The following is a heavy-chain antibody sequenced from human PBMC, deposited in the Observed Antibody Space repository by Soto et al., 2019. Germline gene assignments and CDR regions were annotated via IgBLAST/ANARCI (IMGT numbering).Heavy chain of an antibody. J-gene: IGHJ3*02. Sequence: SETLSLTCTVSGGSISSSYWSWLRQPPGKGLEWIGYIYYSGSTNYNPSLKSRVTLSVDTSKNQFSLKLSSVTAADTAVYYCARQGDELPTDAFDIWGQGTMVTVSS. CDR2: IYYSGST. V-gene: IGHV4-59*08. D-gene: IGHD2-15*01. CDR3: ARQGDELPTDAFDI. CDR1: GGSISSSY.